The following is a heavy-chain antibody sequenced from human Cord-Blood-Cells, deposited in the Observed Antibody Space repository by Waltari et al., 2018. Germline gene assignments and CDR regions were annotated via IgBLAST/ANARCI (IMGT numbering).Heavy chain of an antibody. CDR3: AREGADYVAAAEDDAFDI. CDR2: INHSGST. V-gene: IGHV4-34*01. Sequence: VQLQQWGAGLLKPSETLSLTCAVYGGSFNGYYWSWLREPPGKGPEWIGEINHSGSTNYNPSLKSRVTISVDTTKNQFSLKLSSVTAADTAVYYCAREGADYVAAAEDDAFDIWGQGTMVTVSS. CDR1: GGSFNGYY. J-gene: IGHJ3*02. D-gene: IGHD6-13*01.